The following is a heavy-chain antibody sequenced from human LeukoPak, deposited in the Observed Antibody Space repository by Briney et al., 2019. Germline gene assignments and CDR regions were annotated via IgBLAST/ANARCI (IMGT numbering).Heavy chain of an antibody. CDR2: IYTSGST. Sequence: PSETLSLTCTVSGGSISSYYWSWIRQPAGKGLEWIGRIYTSGSTNYNPSLKSRVTISVDTSKNQFSLNLKSVTAADTAVYFCARQVETVVDKYWYFDLWGRGTLVTVSS. CDR1: GGSISSYY. CDR3: ARQVETVVDKYWYFDL. D-gene: IGHD2-15*01. J-gene: IGHJ2*01. V-gene: IGHV4-4*07.